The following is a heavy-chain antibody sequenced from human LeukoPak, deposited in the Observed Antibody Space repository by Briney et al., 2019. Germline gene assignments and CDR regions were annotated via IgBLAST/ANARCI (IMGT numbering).Heavy chain of an antibody. V-gene: IGHV4-59*12. CDR3: ARDIVGTYYYGSGSYGYDAFDI. CDR2: IYYSGST. D-gene: IGHD3-10*01. Sequence: SETLSLTCTVSGGSISSYYWGWIRQPPGKGLEWIGYIYYSGSTNYDPSLKSRVTISVDTSKNQFSLQLSSVTAADTAVYYCARDIVGTYYYGSGSYGYDAFDIWGQGTMVTVSS. J-gene: IGHJ3*02. CDR1: GGSISSYY.